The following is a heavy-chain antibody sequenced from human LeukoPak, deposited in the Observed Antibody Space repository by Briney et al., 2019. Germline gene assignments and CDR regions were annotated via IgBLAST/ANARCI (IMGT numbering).Heavy chain of an antibody. CDR3: ARTAYDILTGPPYYYYMDV. CDR2: ISAYNTNT. J-gene: IGHJ6*03. V-gene: IGHV1-18*01. CDR1: GYTFSDYG. Sequence: EASVKVSCKASGYTFSDYGITWVRQAPGQGLEWMAWISAYNTNTNYAQKLQGRVTMTTDTSTSTAYMELSSLRSEDTAVYYCARTAYDILTGPPYYYYMDVWGKETTVTISS. D-gene: IGHD3-9*01.